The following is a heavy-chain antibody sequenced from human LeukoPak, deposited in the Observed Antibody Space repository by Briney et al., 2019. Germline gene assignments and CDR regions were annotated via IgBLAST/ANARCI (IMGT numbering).Heavy chain of an antibody. Sequence: GGSLRLSCAASGFTFSSYAMSWVRQAPGKGLEWVSDISGSGGSTYYADSVKGRFTISRDNSKNTLYLQMNSLRAEDTAVYYCAKDGSGLLGSSGYYFDYWGQGTLVTVSS. V-gene: IGHV3-23*01. CDR1: GFTFSSYA. J-gene: IGHJ4*02. CDR3: AKDGSGLLGSSGYYFDY. CDR2: ISGSGGST. D-gene: IGHD3-22*01.